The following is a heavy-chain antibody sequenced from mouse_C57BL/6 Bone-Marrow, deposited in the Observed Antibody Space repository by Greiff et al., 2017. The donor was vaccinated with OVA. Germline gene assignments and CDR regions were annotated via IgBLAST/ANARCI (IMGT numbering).Heavy chain of an antibody. V-gene: IGHV1-80*01. CDR3: ASWYF. J-gene: IGHJ2*01. CDR2: IYPGDGDT. CDR1: GYAFSSYW. Sequence: VQLKESGAELVKPGASVEISCKASGYAFSSYWMNWVKQRPGKGLEWIGKIYPGDGDTNYNGKFKGKAKLTADKSSSTSYMQFSSLTSENPVVYFCASWYFWGQGTTLTVSS.